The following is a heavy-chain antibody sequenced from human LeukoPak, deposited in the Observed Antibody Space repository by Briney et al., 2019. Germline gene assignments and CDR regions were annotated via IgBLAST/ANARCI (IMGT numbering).Heavy chain of an antibody. CDR1: GFTFSTYG. V-gene: IGHV3-23*01. J-gene: IGHJ4*02. D-gene: IGHD1-1*01. CDR3: AKRLDYFDY. Sequence: GGSLRLSCAASGFTFSTYGMNWVRQAPGKGLGWVSGISPSGDITYYADSVMGRFTISRDNSKNTLHLQMNSLRAEDTAVYYCAKRLDYFDYWGQGTLVTVSS. CDR2: ISPSGDIT.